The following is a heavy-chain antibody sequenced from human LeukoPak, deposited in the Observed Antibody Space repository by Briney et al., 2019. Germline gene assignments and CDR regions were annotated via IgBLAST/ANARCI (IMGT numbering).Heavy chain of an antibody. CDR1: GFTFSSYT. CDR2: ISISSSHI. J-gene: IGHJ6*02. D-gene: IGHD3-3*01. CDR3: ARAYDHFWSAYYRDYGMDV. Sequence: GGSLRLSCVASGFTFSSYTLSWVRRGPGKGLEWVSSISISSSHIYYADSVKGRFTISRDNARNSVYLQTNSLRAEDTAVYYCARAYDHFWSAYYRDYGMDVWGQGTAVTVS. V-gene: IGHV3-21*01.